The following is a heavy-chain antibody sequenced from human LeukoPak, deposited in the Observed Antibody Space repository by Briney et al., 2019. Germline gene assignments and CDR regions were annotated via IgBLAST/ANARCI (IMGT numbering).Heavy chain of an antibody. Sequence: ASVKVSCKASGGTFSSYAISWVRQAPGQGLEWMGGIIPIFGTANYAQKFQGRVTITTDESTSTAYMELSSLRSEDTAVYCCARDGVYSNYSYMDVWGKGTTVTVSS. CDR3: ARDGVYSNYSYMDV. V-gene: IGHV1-69*05. CDR2: IIPIFGTA. CDR1: GGTFSSYA. D-gene: IGHD4-11*01. J-gene: IGHJ6*03.